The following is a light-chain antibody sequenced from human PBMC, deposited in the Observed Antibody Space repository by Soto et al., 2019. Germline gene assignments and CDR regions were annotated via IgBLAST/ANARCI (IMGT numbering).Light chain of an antibody. V-gene: IGKV3D-20*02. Sequence: EIDLTHSPGTLSLSPWEGATLSCRASQSVDSNYLAWYQQKPVQTPRLIIYGASGRADGIPHRFSGSGSGTDFTLTISSLETEDLAVYYCQHRSNWPSWTFGAGTKVDIK. J-gene: IGKJ1*01. CDR3: QHRSNWPSWT. CDR1: QSVDSNY. CDR2: GAS.